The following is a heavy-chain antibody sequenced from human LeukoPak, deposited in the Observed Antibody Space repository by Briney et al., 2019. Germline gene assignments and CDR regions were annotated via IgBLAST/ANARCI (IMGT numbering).Heavy chain of an antibody. J-gene: IGHJ4*02. D-gene: IGHD3-10*01. V-gene: IGHV3-23*01. CDR3: AKSYGSGTAGDY. CDR1: GFTFSSYS. CDR2: ISGSGGST. Sequence: GGSLRLSCAASGFTFSSYSMNWVRQAPGKGLEWVSAISGSGGSTYYADSVKGRFTISRDNSKNTLYLQMNSLRAEDTAVYYCAKSYGSGTAGDYWGQGTLVTVSS.